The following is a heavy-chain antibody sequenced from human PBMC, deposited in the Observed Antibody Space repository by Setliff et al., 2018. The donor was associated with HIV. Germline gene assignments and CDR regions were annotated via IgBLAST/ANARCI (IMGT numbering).Heavy chain of an antibody. D-gene: IGHD6-13*01. Sequence: SETLSLTCIVSGGSISSGGYYLSWIRQHPGKGLEWIGSIYYSGTTNHNPFLKSRVTISVDTSKTQFSLRLTSVTAADTAVYYCARGKGSSWYGGYFDYWGQGTLVTVSS. V-gene: IGHV4-31*03. CDR3: ARGKGSSWYGGYFDY. CDR1: GGSISSGGYY. CDR2: IYYSGTT. J-gene: IGHJ4*02.